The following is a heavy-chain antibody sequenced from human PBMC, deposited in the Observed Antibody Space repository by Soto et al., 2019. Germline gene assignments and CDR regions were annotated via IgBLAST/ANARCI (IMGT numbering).Heavy chain of an antibody. J-gene: IGHJ4*02. CDR1: GYTFTSYF. CDR2: LNPSGGST. CDR3: ARTGDSSGSYTFAF. Sequence: QVQLVQSGAEVKKPGASVKVSCKASGYTFTSYFIHWVRQAPGQGLEWMAILNPSGGSTNYAPKFQGRVTVTRDTSTSTVHMELSSLRSEDTAVYYCARTGDSSGSYTFAFWGQGTLVTVSS. D-gene: IGHD3-22*01. V-gene: IGHV1-46*01.